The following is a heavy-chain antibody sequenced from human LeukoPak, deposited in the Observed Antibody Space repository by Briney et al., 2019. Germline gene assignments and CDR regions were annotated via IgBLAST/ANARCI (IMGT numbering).Heavy chain of an antibody. Sequence: GGSLRLSCAASGFTFSSYEMNWVRQAPGKGLEWVSYISSSGSTIYYADSVKGRFTISRDNDKNSLYLQMNSLRAEDTAVYYCARDMGGYYYDILTGYSWDYWGQGTLVTVSS. V-gene: IGHV3-48*03. CDR3: ARDMGGYYYDILTGYSWDY. J-gene: IGHJ4*02. D-gene: IGHD3-9*01. CDR2: ISSSGSTI. CDR1: GFTFSSYE.